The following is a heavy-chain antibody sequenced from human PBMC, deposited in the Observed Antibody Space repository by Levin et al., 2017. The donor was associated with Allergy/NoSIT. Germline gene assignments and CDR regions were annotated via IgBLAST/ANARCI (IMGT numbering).Heavy chain of an antibody. CDR2: ISSSGSTM. V-gene: IGHV3-48*02. CDR3: AREGGSGSYTWG. Sequence: GGSLRLSCAASGFTFSSYNMNWVRQAPGKGLEWVSYISSSGSTMYYADSVKGRFTISRDNVKNSLYLQMNSLRDEDTAVYYCAREGGSGSYTWGWGQGTLVTVSS. CDR1: GFTFSSYN. D-gene: IGHD3-10*01. J-gene: IGHJ4*02.